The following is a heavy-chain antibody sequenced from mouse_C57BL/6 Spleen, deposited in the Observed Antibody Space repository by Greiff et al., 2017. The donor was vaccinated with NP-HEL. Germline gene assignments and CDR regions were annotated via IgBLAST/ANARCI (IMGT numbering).Heavy chain of an antibody. V-gene: IGHV6-3*01. CDR3: TGGFYYYGSPFDY. CDR2: IRLKSDNYAT. J-gene: IGHJ2*01. CDR1: GFTFSNYW. D-gene: IGHD1-1*01. Sequence: EVQLQESGGGLVQPGGSMKLSCVASGFTFSNYWMNWVRQSPEKGLEWVAQIRLKSDNYATHYAESVKGRFTISRADSKSSVYLQMNNLRAEDTGIYYCTGGFYYYGSPFDYWGQGTTLTVSS.